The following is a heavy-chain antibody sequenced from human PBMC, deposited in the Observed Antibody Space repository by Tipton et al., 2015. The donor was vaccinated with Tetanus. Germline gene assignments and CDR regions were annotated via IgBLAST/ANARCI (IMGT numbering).Heavy chain of an antibody. Sequence: GSLRLSCAASGFSISTCYINWVRQAPGKGLEWVSVIYSGGDTFYADSVKGRFTISRDNSKNTVYLQMNSLRVEDTAVYYCARDGITMTSYYYYGMDVWGQGTTVTVSS. CDR1: GFSISTCY. CDR2: IYSGGDT. CDR3: ARDGITMTSYYYYGMDV. J-gene: IGHJ6*02. V-gene: IGHV3-53*01. D-gene: IGHD3-22*01.